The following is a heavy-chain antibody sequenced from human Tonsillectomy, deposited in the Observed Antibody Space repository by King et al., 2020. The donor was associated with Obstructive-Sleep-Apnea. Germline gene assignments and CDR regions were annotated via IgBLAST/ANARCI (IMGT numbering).Heavy chain of an antibody. D-gene: IGHD6-19*01. Sequence: VQLVESGGGLVQPGGSLRLSCAASGFTFSSYAMSWVRQAPGKGLEWVSGISGSGGGTYYADSVKGRFTISRENSKNTLYLQMNSLRAEDTAVYHCAKDWAVAGTRYFDYWGQGTLVTVSS. CDR3: AKDWAVAGTRYFDY. V-gene: IGHV3-23*04. CDR1: GFTFSSYA. CDR2: ISGSGGGT. J-gene: IGHJ4*02.